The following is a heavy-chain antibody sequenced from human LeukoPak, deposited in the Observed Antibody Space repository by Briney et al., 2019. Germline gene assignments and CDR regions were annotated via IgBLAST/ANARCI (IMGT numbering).Heavy chain of an antibody. CDR1: GYTFTGYY. J-gene: IGHJ5*02. CDR3: ARDPPYGFGELKNWFDP. Sequence: ASVKVSCKASGYTFTGYYMHWVRQAPGQGLEWMGWINPNSGGTNYAQKFQGRVTMTTDTSTSTAYMELRSLRSDDTAVYYCARDPPYGFGELKNWFDPWGQGTLVTVSS. V-gene: IGHV1-2*02. D-gene: IGHD3-10*01. CDR2: INPNSGGT.